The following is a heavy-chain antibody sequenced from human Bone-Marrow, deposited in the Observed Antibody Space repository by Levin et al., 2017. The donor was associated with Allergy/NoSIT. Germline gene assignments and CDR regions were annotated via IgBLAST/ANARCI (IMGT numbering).Heavy chain of an antibody. Sequence: GGSLRLSCAASGFNISANALHWVRQAPGKGLEWVAVVSNDGTRKYFPDSVKGRFTISRDNSKNTVYLQMNSLRAEDTAVYYCATIFEDTVGYGNHWIYWCFDLWGRGTLVPVSS. V-gene: IGHV3-30-3*01. D-gene: IGHD3-3*01. CDR3: ATIFEDTVGYGNHWIYWCFDL. CDR1: GFNISANA. CDR2: VSNDGTRK. J-gene: IGHJ2*01.